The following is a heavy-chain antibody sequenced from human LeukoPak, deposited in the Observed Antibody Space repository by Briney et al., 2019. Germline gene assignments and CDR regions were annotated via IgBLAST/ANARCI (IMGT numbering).Heavy chain of an antibody. CDR2: IRYDGSNK. CDR1: GFTFSSYG. Sequence: GGSLRLSCAASGFTFSSYGMHWVRQAPGKGLEWVAFIRYDGSNKYYADSVKGRFTISRDNSKNTLYPQMNSLRAEDTAVYYCARAHNWNYGTFDYWGQGTLVTVSS. CDR3: ARAHNWNYGTFDY. V-gene: IGHV3-30*02. D-gene: IGHD1-7*01. J-gene: IGHJ4*02.